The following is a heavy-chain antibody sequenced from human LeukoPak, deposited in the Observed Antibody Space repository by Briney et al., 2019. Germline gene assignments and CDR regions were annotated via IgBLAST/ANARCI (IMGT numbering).Heavy chain of an antibody. CDR3: ARETADYYYYMDV. Sequence: ASVKVSCKASGGTFSSYAISWVRQAPGQGLEWMGGIIPIFGTANYAQKFQGRVTITTDVSTSTAYMELSSLRSEDTAVYYCARETADYYYYMDVWGKGTTVTVSS. CDR2: IIPIFGTA. D-gene: IGHD1-14*01. J-gene: IGHJ6*03. V-gene: IGHV1-69*05. CDR1: GGTFSSYA.